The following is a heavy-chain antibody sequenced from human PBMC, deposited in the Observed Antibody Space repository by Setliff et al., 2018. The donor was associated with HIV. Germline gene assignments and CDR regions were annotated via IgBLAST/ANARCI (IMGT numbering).Heavy chain of an antibody. CDR2: ISPSGST. V-gene: IGHV4-34*01. J-gene: IGHJ4*02. CDR1: RGSFSDYY. Sequence: PSETLSLTCVVYRGSFSDYYWTWIRQPPGKGLEWIGEISPSGSTNYNPSLKSRVAISVDTSENQFSLKLSSVTAADTAVYYCARPALGIGGGSRFDNWGQGTRVTVSS. CDR3: ARPALGIGGGSRFDN. D-gene: IGHD3-10*01.